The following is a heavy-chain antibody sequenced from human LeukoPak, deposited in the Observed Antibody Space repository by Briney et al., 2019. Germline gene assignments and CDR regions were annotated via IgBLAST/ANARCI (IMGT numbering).Heavy chain of an antibody. Sequence: ASVKVSCKASGGTFSSYAISWVRQAPGQGLEWMGGIIPIFGTANYAQKFQGRVTITADESTSTAYMELSSLRSEATAVYYCARDGSSGWSFLYYFDYWGQGTLVTVSS. CDR1: GGTFSSYA. D-gene: IGHD6-19*01. J-gene: IGHJ4*02. V-gene: IGHV1-69*13. CDR3: ARDGSSGWSFLYYFDY. CDR2: IIPIFGTA.